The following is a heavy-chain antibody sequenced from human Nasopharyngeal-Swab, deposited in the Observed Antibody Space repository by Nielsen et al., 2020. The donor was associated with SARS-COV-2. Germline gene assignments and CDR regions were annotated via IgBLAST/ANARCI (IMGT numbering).Heavy chain of an antibody. V-gene: IGHV4-39*07. Sequence: WIRQPPGKGLEWIGSIYYSGSTYYNPSLKSRVTISVDTSKNQFSLKLSSVTAADTAVYYCARDIGTPAYPRYYYYGMDVWGQGTTVTVSS. CDR2: IYYSGST. CDR3: ARDIGTPAYPRYYYYGMDV. D-gene: IGHD1-1*01. J-gene: IGHJ6*02.